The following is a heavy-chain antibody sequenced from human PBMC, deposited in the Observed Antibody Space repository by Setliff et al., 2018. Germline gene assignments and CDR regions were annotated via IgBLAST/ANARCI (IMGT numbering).Heavy chain of an antibody. CDR1: GFTFSSYW. J-gene: IGHJ4*02. CDR3: AKDSSYSMIVVVIPFDY. V-gene: IGHV3-7*03. CDR2: IKQDGSEK. D-gene: IGHD3-22*01. Sequence: GGSLRLSCAASGFTFSSYWMSWVRQAPGKGLEWVANIKQDGSEKYYVDSVKGRFTISRDNAKNSLYLQMNSLRAEDTAVYYRAKDSSYSMIVVVIPFDYWGQGTLVTVSS.